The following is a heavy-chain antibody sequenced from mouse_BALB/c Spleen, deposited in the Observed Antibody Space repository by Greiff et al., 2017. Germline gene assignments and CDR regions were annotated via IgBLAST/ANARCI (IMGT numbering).Heavy chain of an antibody. CDR3: AREGYGNYAWFAY. Sequence: QVQLQQSAAELARPGASVKMSCKASGYTFTSYTMHWVKQRPGQGLEWIGYINPSSGYTEYNQKFKDKTTLTADKSSSTAYMQLSSLTSEDSAVYYCAREGYGNYAWFAYWGQGTLVTVSA. D-gene: IGHD2-10*02. V-gene: IGHV1-4*02. J-gene: IGHJ3*01. CDR2: INPSSGYT. CDR1: GYTFTSYT.